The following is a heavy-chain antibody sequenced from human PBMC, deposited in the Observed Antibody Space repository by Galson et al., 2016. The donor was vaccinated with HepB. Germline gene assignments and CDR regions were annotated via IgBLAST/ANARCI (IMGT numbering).Heavy chain of an antibody. Sequence: SLRLSCAASGFTFSNYAMNWVRQAPGKGPEWVAVISYETSNKYYAESVKGRFTISRDNSKNTLYLEVNSLIPEDTAVYYCARDKCTSTLSCYSNNFGMDLWGQGTTVIVSS. CDR1: GFTFSNYA. V-gene: IGHV3-30*04. J-gene: IGHJ6*02. D-gene: IGHD2-2*01. CDR3: ARDKCTSTLSCYSNNFGMDL. CDR2: ISYETSNK.